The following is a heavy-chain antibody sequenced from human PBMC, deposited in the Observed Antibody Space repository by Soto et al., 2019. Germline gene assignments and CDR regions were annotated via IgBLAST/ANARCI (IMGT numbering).Heavy chain of an antibody. Sequence: ASVKVSCKASGGTFSSYAISWVRQAPGQGLEWMGGIIPIFGTANYAQKFQGRVTITADESTSTAYVELSSLRSEDTAVYYCARVRRVRWFGELSVAYYGMDVRGQGTTVTVSS. J-gene: IGHJ6*02. D-gene: IGHD3-10*01. V-gene: IGHV1-69*13. CDR1: GGTFSSYA. CDR3: ARVRRVRWFGELSVAYYGMDV. CDR2: IIPIFGTA.